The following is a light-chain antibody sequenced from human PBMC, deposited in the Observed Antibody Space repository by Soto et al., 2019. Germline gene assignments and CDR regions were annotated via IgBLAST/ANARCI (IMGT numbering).Light chain of an antibody. V-gene: IGKV3-20*01. Sequence: EIVLTQSPGTLSLSPGERATLSCRASQSVSSSYLAWYQQKPGQAPRLLIYGASSRATGIPDRFSGSGSGTDFTLTIIRLEPEDFAVNYWQQYGSSPPITFGRGTRLEIK. CDR2: GAS. J-gene: IGKJ5*01. CDR1: QSVSSSY. CDR3: QQYGSSPPIT.